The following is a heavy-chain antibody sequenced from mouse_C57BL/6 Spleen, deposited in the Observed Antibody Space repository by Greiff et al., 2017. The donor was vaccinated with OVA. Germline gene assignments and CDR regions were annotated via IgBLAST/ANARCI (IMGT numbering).Heavy chain of an antibody. Sequence: DVQLQESGPGLVKPSQSLSLTCSVTGYSITRGYYWNWIRQFPGNKLEWMGYISYDGSNNYNPSLKNRISITLDTSKNQFFLKLNSVTTEDTATNYGARETLHYYGSSYEAYWGQGTLVTVSA. CDR2: ISYDGSN. D-gene: IGHD1-1*01. CDR3: ARETLHYYGSSYEAY. J-gene: IGHJ3*01. CDR1: GYSITRGYY. V-gene: IGHV3-6*01.